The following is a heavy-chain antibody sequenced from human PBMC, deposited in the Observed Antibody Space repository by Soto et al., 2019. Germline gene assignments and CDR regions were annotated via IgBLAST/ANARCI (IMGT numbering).Heavy chain of an antibody. CDR2: INPSGDSI. CDR1: GYSFSSYY. J-gene: IGHJ6*02. Sequence: ASVKVSCKASGYSFSSYYMHWVRQAPGQGLEWMGVINPSGDSITYAQKFQGRVTMTKDTSTSTLFMEVSSLRSEDTAVYFCARDVWDYYGTYYYYGMDVWGQGTTVTVSS. V-gene: IGHV1-46*01. CDR3: ARDVWDYYGTYYYYGMDV. D-gene: IGHD3-10*01.